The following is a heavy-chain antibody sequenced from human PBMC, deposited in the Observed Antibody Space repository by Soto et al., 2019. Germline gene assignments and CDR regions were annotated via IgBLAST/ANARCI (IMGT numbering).Heavy chain of an antibody. J-gene: IGHJ4*02. D-gene: IGHD4-4*01. CDR1: GFSFDDYA. V-gene: IGHV3-9*01. CDR3: AKDLSTYRRDYFFDH. CDR2: ISWNSGKI. Sequence: EVQLVESGGGLVQPGRSLRLSCAASGFSFDDYAMHWVRQVPGKGLEWVSGISWNSGKIGYAGSVKGRFTISRDNANNSLYLQMDSLRAEDTAFYSCAKDLSTYRRDYFFDHWGQGTLVTVSS.